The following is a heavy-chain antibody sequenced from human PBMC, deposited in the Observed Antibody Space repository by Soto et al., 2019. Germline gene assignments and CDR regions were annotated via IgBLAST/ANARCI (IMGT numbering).Heavy chain of an antibody. CDR2: IYWDDDK. J-gene: IGHJ6*02. V-gene: IGHV2-5*02. D-gene: IGHD2-15*01. CDR3: AYLPCSGGSCYWFSYSGMDV. Sequence: QITLKESGPTLVKPTQTLTLTCTFSGFSLSTSGVGVAWIRQPPGKALEWLALIYWDDDKRYRPSLETRLTITKDTAKNQVVLTMTNGDSVDTATYYCAYLPCSGGSCYWFSYSGMDVWGQGTTVIVSS. CDR1: GFSLSTSGVG.